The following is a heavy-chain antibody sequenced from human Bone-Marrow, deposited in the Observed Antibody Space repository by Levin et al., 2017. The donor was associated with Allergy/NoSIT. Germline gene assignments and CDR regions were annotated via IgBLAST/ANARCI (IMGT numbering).Heavy chain of an antibody. V-gene: IGHV3-7*01. CDR3: ARGGHCSGGSCGLHFQH. Sequence: HAGGSLRLSCAASGFTFSSYWMSWVRQAPGKGLEWVANIKPDGSEKYYVDSVKGRFTLSRDNAKNSLYLQMNSLRAEDTAVYYCARGGHCSGGSCGLHFQHWGQGTLVTVSS. CDR2: IKPDGSEK. J-gene: IGHJ1*01. CDR1: GFTFSSYW. D-gene: IGHD2-15*01.